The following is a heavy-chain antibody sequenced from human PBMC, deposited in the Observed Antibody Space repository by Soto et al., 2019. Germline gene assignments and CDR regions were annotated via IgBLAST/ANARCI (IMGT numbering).Heavy chain of an antibody. J-gene: IGHJ1*01. CDR3: ALGRSGYYYSSGAEYFQH. V-gene: IGHV5-51*01. Sequence: GESLKISCKGSGYSFTSYWIGWVRQMPGKGLEWMGIIYPGDSDTRYSPSFQGQVTISADKSISTAYLQWSSLKASDTAMYYCALGRSGYYYSSGAEYFQHWGQGTLVTVSS. D-gene: IGHD3-22*01. CDR2: IYPGDSDT. CDR1: GYSFTSYW.